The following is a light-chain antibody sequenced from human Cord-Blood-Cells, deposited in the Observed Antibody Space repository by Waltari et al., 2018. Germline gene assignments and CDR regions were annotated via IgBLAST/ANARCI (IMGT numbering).Light chain of an antibody. CDR1: QSISSY. V-gene: IGKV1-39*01. Sequence: DIQMTQSPSSLSASVGDRVTITCRASQSISSYLNWYQQKPGKAPKLLIYAASSLQSGVPSRFSGSGSGTDFTLTMSSLQHEEFGTYYFQQSYSTPWTFGQGTKVEIK. CDR2: AAS. CDR3: QQSYSTPWT. J-gene: IGKJ1*01.